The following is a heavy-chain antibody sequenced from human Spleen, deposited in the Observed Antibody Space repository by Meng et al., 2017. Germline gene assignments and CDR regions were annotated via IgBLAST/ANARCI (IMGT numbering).Heavy chain of an antibody. Sequence: GESLKISCKGSGYSFSNYWIGWVRQTPGKGLEWMGIIYPGDSDTRYSPSFQGQVTISADKSISTAYLQWSSLKASDTAMYYCARCYSVAGSPYDAFDIWGQGTMVTVSS. V-gene: IGHV5-51*01. CDR2: IYPGDSDT. D-gene: IGHD6-19*01. CDR3: ARCYSVAGSPYDAFDI. CDR1: GYSFSNYW. J-gene: IGHJ3*02.